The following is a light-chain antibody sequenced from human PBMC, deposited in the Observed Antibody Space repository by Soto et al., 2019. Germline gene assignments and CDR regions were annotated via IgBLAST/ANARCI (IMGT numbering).Light chain of an antibody. CDR1: SSNIGNNP. CDR2: GND. J-gene: IGLJ2*01. V-gene: IGLV1-44*01. CDR3: AAWDGSLNGVV. Sequence: QSVLIQPPSASEPPGQRVTISCSGSSSNIGNNPVIWYQQLPGTAPKLLIYGNDQRPSGVPDRFSGSKSGTSASLAISGLQSADEADYYCAAWDGSLNGVVFGGGTKLTVL.